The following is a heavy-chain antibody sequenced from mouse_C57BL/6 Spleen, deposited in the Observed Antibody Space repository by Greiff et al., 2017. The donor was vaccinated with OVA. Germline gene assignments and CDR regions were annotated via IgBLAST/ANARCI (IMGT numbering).Heavy chain of an antibody. CDR1: GYTFTDYY. CDR2: INPNNGGT. Sequence: VQLQQSGPELVKPGASVKISCKASGYTFTDYYMNWVKQSHGKSLEWIGAINPNNGGTSYNQKFKGKATLTVDKSSSTAYMELRSLTSEDSAVYYCARGDYYGSSPHYYAMDFWGQGTSVTVSS. J-gene: IGHJ4*01. D-gene: IGHD1-1*01. CDR3: ARGDYYGSSPHYYAMDF. V-gene: IGHV1-26*01.